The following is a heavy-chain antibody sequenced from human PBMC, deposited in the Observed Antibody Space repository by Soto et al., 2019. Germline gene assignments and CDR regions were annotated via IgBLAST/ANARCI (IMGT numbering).Heavy chain of an antibody. CDR2: IYYSGST. J-gene: IGHJ4*02. CDR1: GGSLNNYY. V-gene: IGHV4-59*01. Sequence: SETLSLTCTVSGGSLNNYYWSWIRQPPGKGLEWIGYIYYSGSTNYNPSLKSRVTISVDTSKNQFSLKLSSVTAADTAVYYCARRYRGNFDYWGQGTLVTVSS. D-gene: IGHD1-26*01. CDR3: ARRYRGNFDY.